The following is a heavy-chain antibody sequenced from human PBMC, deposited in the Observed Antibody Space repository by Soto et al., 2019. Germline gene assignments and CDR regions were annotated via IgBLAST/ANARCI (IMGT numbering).Heavy chain of an antibody. J-gene: IGHJ6*02. Sequence: GGSVRLSCAACGFTFRSYSMNWVRQAPGKGLEWVSSISSSSSYIYYADSVKGRFTISRDNAKNSLYLQMNSLRAEDTAVYYCARVSIAAGSYYYYGMDVWGQGTTVTVSS. D-gene: IGHD6-13*01. CDR1: GFTFRSYS. CDR3: ARVSIAAGSYYYYGMDV. V-gene: IGHV3-21*01. CDR2: ISSSSSYI.